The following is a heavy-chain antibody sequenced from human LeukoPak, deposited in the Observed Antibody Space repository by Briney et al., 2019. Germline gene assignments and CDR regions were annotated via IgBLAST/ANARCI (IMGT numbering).Heavy chain of an antibody. V-gene: IGHV5-51*01. D-gene: IGHD1-1*01. CDR1: GYSFTSYW. CDR2: IYPGDSDT. CDR3: ARLRLGFLWNPNDY. J-gene: IGHJ4*02. Sequence: GGSLGLSCKGSGYSFTSYWIGWVRQMPGKGLEWMGIIYPGDSDTRYSPSFQGQVTISADKSISTAYLQWSSLKASDTAMYYCARLRLGFLWNPNDYWGQGTLVTVSS.